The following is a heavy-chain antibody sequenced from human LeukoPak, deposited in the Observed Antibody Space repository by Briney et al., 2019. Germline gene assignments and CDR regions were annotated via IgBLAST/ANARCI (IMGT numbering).Heavy chain of an antibody. Sequence: SETLSLTCAVYGGSFSGYYWSWLRQPPWKGLEWIGEINHSGSTNYNPSLKSRVTISVDTSKNQFSLKLSSVTAADTAVYYCARGSSGGSGRTDYYYYGMDVWGQGTTVTVSS. CDR1: GGSFSGYY. J-gene: IGHJ6*02. D-gene: IGHD3-10*01. CDR3: ARGSSGGSGRTDYYYYGMDV. CDR2: INHSGST. V-gene: IGHV4-34*01.